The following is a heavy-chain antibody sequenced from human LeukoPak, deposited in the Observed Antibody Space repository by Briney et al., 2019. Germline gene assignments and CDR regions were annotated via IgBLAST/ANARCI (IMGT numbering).Heavy chain of an antibody. CDR3: AKPALNYYDSSGYYANFDY. CDR1: GFSFSSYA. J-gene: IGHJ4*02. V-gene: IGHV3-23*01. D-gene: IGHD3-22*01. Sequence: GRSLRLSCAASGFSFSSYAMSWVRQAPGKGLEWVSAISGSGGSTYYAGSVKGRFTISRDNSKNILYLQMNSLRAEDTAVYYCAKPALNYYDSSGYYANFDYWGQGTLVTVSS. CDR2: ISGSGGST.